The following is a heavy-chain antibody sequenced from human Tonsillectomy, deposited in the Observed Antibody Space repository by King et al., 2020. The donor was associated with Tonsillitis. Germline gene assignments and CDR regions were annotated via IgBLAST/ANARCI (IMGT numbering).Heavy chain of an antibody. CDR1: VCSISSYF. D-gene: IGHD6-13*01. CDR3: AREFQSSRPFDY. J-gene: IGHJ4*02. CDR2: MYTSGSA. V-gene: IGHV4-4*07. Sequence: VQLQESGPGLVKPSETLSLTCTVSVCSISSYFWSWIRQPAGKGLECVGRMYTSGSASYNPSLKSLVTMSVDTSKNQFSLKLSSVTAADTAVYYCAREFQSSRPFDYWGQGTLVTVSS.